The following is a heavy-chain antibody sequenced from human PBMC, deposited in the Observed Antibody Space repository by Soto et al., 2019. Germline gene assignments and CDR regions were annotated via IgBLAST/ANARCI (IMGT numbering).Heavy chain of an antibody. V-gene: IGHV3-48*02. J-gene: IGHJ6*02. D-gene: IGHD2-8*01. Sequence: GSLRLSCAASGFTFSRYSMNWVRQAPGKGLEWVSYISSSGSPKYYADSVKGRFTISRDNAKNSLYLQMNSLRDEDTAVYYCARVYSYGMDVWGQGTTVTVSS. CDR3: ARVYSYGMDV. CDR2: ISSSGSPK. CDR1: GFTFSRYS.